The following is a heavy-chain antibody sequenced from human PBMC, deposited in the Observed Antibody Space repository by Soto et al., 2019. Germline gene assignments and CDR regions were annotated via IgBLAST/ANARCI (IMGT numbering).Heavy chain of an antibody. Sequence: QVQLQQWGAGLLKPSETLSLTCAIYGGSFSGYYWSWIRQPPGKGLAWIGEINHSGSTNYNPSLKSRVTISVDTSKNQFSLKLSSVTAADTAVYYCARNARSPDIVVVVRQYGMDVWGQGTTVTVSS. V-gene: IGHV4-34*01. CDR1: GGSFSGYY. D-gene: IGHD2-15*01. CDR3: ARNARSPDIVVVVRQYGMDV. J-gene: IGHJ6*02. CDR2: INHSGST.